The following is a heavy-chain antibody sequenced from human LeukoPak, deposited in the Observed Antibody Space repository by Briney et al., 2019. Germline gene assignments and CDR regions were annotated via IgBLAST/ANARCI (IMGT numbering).Heavy chain of an antibody. J-gene: IGHJ4*02. V-gene: IGHV1-46*01. CDR1: GYTFTSYY. Sequence: ASVKFSCKASGYTFTSYYMHWVLPAPGQGLEWMGIINPSGGSTSYAQKFQGRVTVTRDTSTSTVYMELSSLRYEDTAVYYCARAEDLFDYWGQGTLVTVSS. CDR3: ARAEDLFDY. CDR2: INPSGGST.